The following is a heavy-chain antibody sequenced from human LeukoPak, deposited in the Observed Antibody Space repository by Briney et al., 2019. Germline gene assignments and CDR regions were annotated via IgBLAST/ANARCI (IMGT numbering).Heavy chain of an antibody. D-gene: IGHD3-22*01. CDR1: GYTFTGYY. CDR3: ARIRITMIVEWDDAFDI. V-gene: IGHV1-2*02. J-gene: IGHJ3*02. Sequence: ASVKVSCKASGYTFTGYYMHWVRQAPGQGLEWMGWINPNSGGTNYAQKFQGRVTMTRDTSISTAYMELSRLRSDDTAVYYCARIRITMIVEWDDAFDIWGQGTMVTVSS. CDR2: INPNSGGT.